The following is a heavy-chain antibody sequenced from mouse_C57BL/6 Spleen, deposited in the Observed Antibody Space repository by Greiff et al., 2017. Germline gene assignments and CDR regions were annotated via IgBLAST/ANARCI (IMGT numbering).Heavy chain of an antibody. D-gene: IGHD1-1*01. CDR2: INPNNGGT. CDR1: GYTFTDYN. CDR3: ARWGYYYGSWFAY. Sequence: VQLQQSGPELVKPGASVKMSCKASGYTFTDYNMHWVKQSHGKSLEWIGYINPNNGGTSYNQKFKGKATLTVNKSSSTAYMALRSLTSEDSAVYYCARWGYYYGSWFAYWGQGTLVTVSA. J-gene: IGHJ3*01. V-gene: IGHV1-22*01.